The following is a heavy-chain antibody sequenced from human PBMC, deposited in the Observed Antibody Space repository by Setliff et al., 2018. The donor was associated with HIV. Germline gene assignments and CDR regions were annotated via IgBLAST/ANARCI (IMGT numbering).Heavy chain of an antibody. J-gene: IGHJ6*03. V-gene: IGHV4-4*07. CDR2: IYTSGST. CDR1: GGSISSYY. CDR3: AGGYSSPYYYYYYMDV. Sequence: PSETLSLTCTVSGGSISSYYWSWIRQPAGKGLEWIGRIYTSGSTNYNPSLKSRVTMSVDTSKNQFSLKLSSVTAADTAVYYCAGGYSSPYYYYYYMDVWGKGTTVTV. D-gene: IGHD5-18*01.